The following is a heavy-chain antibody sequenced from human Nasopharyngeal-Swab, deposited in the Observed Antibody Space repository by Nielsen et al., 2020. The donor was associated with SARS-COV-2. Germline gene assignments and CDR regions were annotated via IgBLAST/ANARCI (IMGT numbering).Heavy chain of an antibody. Sequence: KVSCKGSGYIFSNYWIGWVRQMPGKGLEWMGIIYPGNSDTRYSPSFQGQVTISVDKSINTAYLQWSTLKASDTATYYCARTGTHYFYYMDVWGKGTTVTVSS. V-gene: IGHV5-51*01. CDR2: IYPGNSDT. D-gene: IGHD1-1*01. CDR1: GYIFSNYW. J-gene: IGHJ6*03. CDR3: ARTGTHYFYYMDV.